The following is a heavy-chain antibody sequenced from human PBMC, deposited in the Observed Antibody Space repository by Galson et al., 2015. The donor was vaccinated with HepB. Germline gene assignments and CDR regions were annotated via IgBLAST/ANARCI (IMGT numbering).Heavy chain of an antibody. V-gene: IGHV3-23*01. CDR3: AKDCDSSGYRPEDGMDV. Sequence: SLRLSCAASGFTFSSYAMSWVRQAPGKGLEWVSAISGSGGSTYYADSVKGRFTISRDNSKNSLYLQMNSLRAEDTAVYYCAKDCDSSGYRPEDGMDVWGQGTTVTVSS. CDR1: GFTFSSYA. D-gene: IGHD3-22*01. CDR2: ISGSGGST. J-gene: IGHJ6*02.